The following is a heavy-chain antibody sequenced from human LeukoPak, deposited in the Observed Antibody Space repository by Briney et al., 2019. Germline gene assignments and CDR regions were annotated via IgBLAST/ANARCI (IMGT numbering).Heavy chain of an antibody. CDR2: INHSGST. Sequence: PSETLSLTCTVSGGSISSSSYYWSWIRQPPGKGLEWIGEINHSGSTNYNPSLKSRVTISVDTSKNQFSLKLSSVTAADTAVYYCARGDIVVVPAARDYYYYGMDVWGQGTTVTVSS. J-gene: IGHJ6*02. CDR1: GGSISSSSYY. D-gene: IGHD2-2*01. CDR3: ARGDIVVVPAARDYYYYGMDV. V-gene: IGHV4-39*07.